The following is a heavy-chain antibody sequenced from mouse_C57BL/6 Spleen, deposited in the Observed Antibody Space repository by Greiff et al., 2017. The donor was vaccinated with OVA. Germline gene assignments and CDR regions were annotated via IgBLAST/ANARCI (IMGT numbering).Heavy chain of an antibody. J-gene: IGHJ4*01. CDR3: ARPIYGAMDY. Sequence: EVKVVESGGGLVKPGGSLKLSCAASGFTFSDYGMHWVRQAPEKGLEWVAYISSGSSTIYYADTVKGRFTISRDNAKNTLCLQMTSLRSEDTAMYYCARPIYGAMDYWGQGTSVTVSS. CDR2: ISSGSSTI. D-gene: IGHD1-1*02. V-gene: IGHV5-17*01. CDR1: GFTFSDYG.